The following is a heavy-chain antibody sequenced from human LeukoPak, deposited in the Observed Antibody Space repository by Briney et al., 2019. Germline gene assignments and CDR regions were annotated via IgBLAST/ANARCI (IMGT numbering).Heavy chain of an antibody. J-gene: IGHJ4*02. CDR2: IYYSGST. D-gene: IGHD2-21*01. Sequence: KASETLSLTCTVSGGSISSYYWSWIRQPPGKGLEWIGYIYYSGSTNYNPSLKSRVTISVGTSKNQFSLKLSSVTAADTAVYYCARLAYLIDYWGQGTLVTVSS. CDR1: GGSISSYY. V-gene: IGHV4-59*12. CDR3: ARLAYLIDY.